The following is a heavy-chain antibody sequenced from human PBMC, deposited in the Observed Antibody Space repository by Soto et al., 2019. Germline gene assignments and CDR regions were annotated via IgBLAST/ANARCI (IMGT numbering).Heavy chain of an antibody. J-gene: IGHJ6*02. CDR3: AREGVASYYYYGMDV. CDR1: GYTFTRSG. V-gene: IGHV1-18*01. Sequence: QVQLLQSGAEVKKPGASVKVSCKASGYTFTRSGISWVRQAPGQGLEWMGWISTYNGDTNNAQTFQGRFTMTTDTSTSTVYMELRSLRSDDTAVYYCAREGVASYYYYGMDVWGQGTPVTVSS. CDR2: ISTYNGDT. D-gene: IGHD5-12*01.